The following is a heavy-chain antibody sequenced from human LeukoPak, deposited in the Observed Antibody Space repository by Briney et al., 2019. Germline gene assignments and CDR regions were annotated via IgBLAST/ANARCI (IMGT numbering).Heavy chain of an antibody. D-gene: IGHD6-19*01. Sequence: GGSLSLSCAASGFTFSSYAMSSVRQAPGKRLEWVGFIRSKVYGGTTEYAASVKGRFTISRDDSKSIAYLQMNSLKTEHTAVYYCSRGGEQGLAHGWTCDYWGQGTLVTVSS. CDR1: GFTFSSYA. CDR2: IRSKVYGGTT. J-gene: IGHJ4*02. CDR3: SRGGEQGLAHGWTCDY. V-gene: IGHV3-49*04.